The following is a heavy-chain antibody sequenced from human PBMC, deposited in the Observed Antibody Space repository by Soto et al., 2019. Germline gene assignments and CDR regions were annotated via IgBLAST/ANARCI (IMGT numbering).Heavy chain of an antibody. CDR1: GASIRTGGSH. CDR2: IYHSRST. Sequence: LSHSCAVSGASIRTGGSHRTLVRQPPGKGLEGIGYIYHSRSTYYNPALKSRVTISVDRSKNQFSLELSSVTAADTAVYYCAREGGDYHFDYWGQGTLVTVSS. CDR3: AREGGDYHFDY. D-gene: IGHD4-17*01. V-gene: IGHV4-30-2*01. J-gene: IGHJ4*02.